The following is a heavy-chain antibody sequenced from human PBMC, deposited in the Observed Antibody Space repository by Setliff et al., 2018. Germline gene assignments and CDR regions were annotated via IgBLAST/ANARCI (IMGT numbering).Heavy chain of an antibody. CDR2: IYTSGST. CDR1: GGSISSYY. D-gene: IGHD3-16*01. V-gene: IGHV4-4*07. J-gene: IGHJ3*02. Sequence: SETLSLTCTVSGGSISSYYWSWIRQPAGKGLAWIGRIYTSGSTNYNPSLKSRVPRSVDTSKNQFSLKLSSVTSADTAVYYCARDFFRAREDAVMLEYAFDIWGQGTMVTVSS. CDR3: ARDFFRAREDAVMLEYAFDI.